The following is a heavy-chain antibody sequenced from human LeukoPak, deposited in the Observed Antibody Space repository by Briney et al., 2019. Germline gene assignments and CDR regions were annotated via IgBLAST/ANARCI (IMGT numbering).Heavy chain of an antibody. CDR2: MSNSSRYI. CDR1: GFTFSRYN. D-gene: IGHD1-26*01. Sequence: PGGSLRLSCAASGFTFSRYNMNWVRQAPGKGLEGVSSMSNSSRYIYYADSVKGRFIISRENAKNSPYVQMNSVRAEDTAVNYCASEHSGNYYRPFDYWGQGTLVTVSS. V-gene: IGHV3-21*01. J-gene: IGHJ4*02. CDR3: ASEHSGNYYRPFDY.